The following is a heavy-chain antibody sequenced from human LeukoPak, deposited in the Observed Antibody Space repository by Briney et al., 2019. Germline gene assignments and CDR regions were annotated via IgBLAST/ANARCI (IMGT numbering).Heavy chain of an antibody. CDR1: GGSFSGYY. J-gene: IGHJ6*03. CDR2: INHSGST. V-gene: IGHV4-34*01. CDR3: AREKVVATTHYYYYYYMDV. Sequence: SETLSLTCAVYGGSFSGYYWSWIRQPPGKGLEWIGEINHSGSTNYNPSLKSRVTISVDTSKNQFSLKLSSVTAADTAVYYCAREKVVATTHYYYYYYMDVWGEGTTVTISS. D-gene: IGHD5-12*01.